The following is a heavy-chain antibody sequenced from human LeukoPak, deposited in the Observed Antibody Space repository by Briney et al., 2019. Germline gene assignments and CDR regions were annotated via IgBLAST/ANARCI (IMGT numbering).Heavy chain of an antibody. Sequence: SETLSLTCAVYGGSFSGYYWSWIRQPPGKGLEWIGEINHSGSTNYNPSLKSRVTISVDTSKNQFSLKLSSVTAADTAVYYCASTQQLVSHYNYYFDYWGQGTLVTASS. CDR1: GGSFSGYY. J-gene: IGHJ4*02. CDR2: INHSGST. V-gene: IGHV4-34*01. CDR3: ASTQQLVSHYNYYFDY. D-gene: IGHD6-13*01.